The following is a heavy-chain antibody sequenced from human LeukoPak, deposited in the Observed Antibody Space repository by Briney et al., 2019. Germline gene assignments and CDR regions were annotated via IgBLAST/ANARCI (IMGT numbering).Heavy chain of an antibody. Sequence: GESLKISCKGSGYRFTSYWIGWVRHMPGKGPEWMGIIYPGDSDTIYSPSFQGQVTISADKSTSTANLQWSSLKASDTAMYYCARSGGNYYSIWGQGTMVTVSS. D-gene: IGHD1-26*01. CDR2: IYPGDSDT. CDR1: GYRFTSYW. J-gene: IGHJ3*02. V-gene: IGHV5-51*01. CDR3: ARSGGNYYSI.